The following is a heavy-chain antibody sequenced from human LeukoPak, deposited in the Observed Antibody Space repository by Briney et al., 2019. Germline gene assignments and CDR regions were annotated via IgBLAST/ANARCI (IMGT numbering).Heavy chain of an antibody. CDR2: IYGSGDT. D-gene: IGHD1-26*01. J-gene: IGHJ6*02. Sequence: SETLSLTCTVSGASISSFYWSWIRRPAGKGLEWIGRIYGSGDTDYNPSLKNRVTMSVETSRNLFSLRLTSVTAADTAVYYCAREELLGAYYYCGMDVWDQGTTVTVSS. CDR3: AREELLGAYYYCGMDV. CDR1: GASISSFY. V-gene: IGHV4-4*07.